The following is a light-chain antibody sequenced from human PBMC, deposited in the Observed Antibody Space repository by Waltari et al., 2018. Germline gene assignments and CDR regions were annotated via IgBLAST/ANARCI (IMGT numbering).Light chain of an antibody. Sequence: DIQMTQSPSSLSASVGDRVTITCRASQSVTGFLNWYQQKTGKAPDLLIYGASTLQSGVPSRFSGSGLGTEFTLTISSLHPEDFATYFCQQSYTIPPTFGGGTKVEIK. V-gene: IGKV1-39*01. CDR3: QQSYTIPPT. J-gene: IGKJ4*01. CDR1: QSVTGF. CDR2: GAS.